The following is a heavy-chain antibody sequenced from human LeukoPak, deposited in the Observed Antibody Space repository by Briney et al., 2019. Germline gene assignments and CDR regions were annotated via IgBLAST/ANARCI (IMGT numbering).Heavy chain of an antibody. CDR1: GYTFTSYG. CDR3: ARDLHYYDSSGYSYYDTFGI. CDR2: ISGYNGHT. Sequence: GASVKVSCKASGYTFTSYGLSWVRQAPGQGLEWMGWISGYNGHTNYAQKLQGRVTMTTDTSTSTAYMELRSLRSDDTALYYCARDLHYYDSSGYSYYDTFGIWGQGTMVTVSS. J-gene: IGHJ3*02. V-gene: IGHV1-18*01. D-gene: IGHD3-22*01.